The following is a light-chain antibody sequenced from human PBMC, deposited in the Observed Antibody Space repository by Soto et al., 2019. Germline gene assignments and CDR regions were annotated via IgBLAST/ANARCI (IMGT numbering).Light chain of an antibody. CDR2: DAS. Sequence: DIQMTQSPSTLSASVGDRVTITCRASQSMSYWLAWYQQKPGKAPKLLIYDASSLESGVPSRFSGSGSGTEFTLTISSLQPDDFATYYCQQYNSFPWTFGQGTKVDIK. J-gene: IGKJ1*01. CDR1: QSMSYW. V-gene: IGKV1-5*01. CDR3: QQYNSFPWT.